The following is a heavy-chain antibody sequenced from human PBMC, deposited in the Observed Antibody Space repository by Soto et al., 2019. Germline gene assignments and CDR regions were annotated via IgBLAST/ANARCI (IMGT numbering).Heavy chain of an antibody. J-gene: IGHJ5*02. CDR3: AKDQGVTKHWLAAGWFDP. Sequence: PGGSLRFSCAASGFTFSSYAMSWVRQAPGKGLEWVSAISGSGGSTYYADSVKGRFTISRDNSKNTLYLQMNSLRAEDTAVYYCAKDQGVTKHWLAAGWFDPWRQGTLVTVSS. V-gene: IGHV3-23*01. CDR2: ISGSGGST. D-gene: IGHD6-19*01. CDR1: GFTFSSYA.